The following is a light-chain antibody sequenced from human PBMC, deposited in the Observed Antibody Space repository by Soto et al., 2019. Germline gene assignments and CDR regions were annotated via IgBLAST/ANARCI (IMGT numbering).Light chain of an antibody. CDR3: CLYIGATTYV. Sequence: PQPDGEPVCPGLFVNIYFTGTRGFVASFSLVSWYQQHPGKAPKVMISEGHRRPSGVPDRFPGSTSVNSASLTISGLQADDEAHYYCCLYIGATTYVFAVGTKVNV. J-gene: IGLJ1*01. CDR2: EGH. V-gene: IGLV2-23*01. CDR1: RGFVASFSL.